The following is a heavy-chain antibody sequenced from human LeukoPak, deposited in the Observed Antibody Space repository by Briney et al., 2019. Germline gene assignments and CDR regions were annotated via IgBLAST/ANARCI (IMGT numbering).Heavy chain of an antibody. CDR2: IKQDGSEK. D-gene: IGHD2-2*03. Sequence: QPGGSLRLSCAASGFTFSSYWMSWVRQAPGKGLEWVANIKQDGSEKYYVDSVKGRFTISRDNAKNSLYLQMNSLRAEDTAVYYCARDRLYYGYCSSTSCPYYYYGMDVWGQGTTVTVSS. V-gene: IGHV3-7*01. CDR3: ARDRLYYGYCSSTSCPYYYYGMDV. J-gene: IGHJ6*02. CDR1: GFTFSSYW.